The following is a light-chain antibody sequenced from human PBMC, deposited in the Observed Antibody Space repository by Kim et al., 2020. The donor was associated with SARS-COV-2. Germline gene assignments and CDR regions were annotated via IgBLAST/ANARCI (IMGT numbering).Light chain of an antibody. CDR1: QGISTN. J-gene: IGKJ5*01. Sequence: DIQMTQSPSSLSASVGDRVTITCRASQGISTNLAWFQQKPGEAPKSLIYDASSLQGGVPSRFSASGSGQDFTLTISSLQPADFAIHFCQQYNSHPITFGQGTRLEIK. CDR2: DAS. CDR3: QQYNSHPIT. V-gene: IGKV1-16*01.